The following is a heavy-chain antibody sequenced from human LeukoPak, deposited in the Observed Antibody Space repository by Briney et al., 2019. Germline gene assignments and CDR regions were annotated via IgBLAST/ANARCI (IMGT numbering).Heavy chain of an antibody. CDR2: IYYSGST. J-gene: IGHJ4*02. Sequence: PSETLSLTCTVSGGSISSHYWSWIRQPPGKGLEWIGYIYYSGSTNYNPSLKSRVTISVDTSKNQFSLKLSSVTAADTAVYYCASSSLYYDSSGSFDYWGQGTLVTVSS. CDR1: GGSISSHY. D-gene: IGHD3-22*01. V-gene: IGHV4-59*11. CDR3: ASSSLYYDSSGSFDY.